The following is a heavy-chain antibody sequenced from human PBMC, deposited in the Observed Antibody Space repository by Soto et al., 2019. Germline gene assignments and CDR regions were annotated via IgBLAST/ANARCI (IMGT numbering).Heavy chain of an antibody. CDR3: ARGWVLIPSAKDNGMDV. CDR1: GYSLISYG. Sequence: QVQLLQSGGEVKKPGASVKVSCNAYGYSLISYGITWVRQAPGQGLEWMGWVNSYNGNTNYAQKFQGRVTMTTDTSTRIAYMELRSLRSDDTAVYYCARGWVLIPSAKDNGMDVWGQGTTVTVSS. D-gene: IGHD2-2*01. CDR2: VNSYNGNT. V-gene: IGHV1-18*01. J-gene: IGHJ6*02.